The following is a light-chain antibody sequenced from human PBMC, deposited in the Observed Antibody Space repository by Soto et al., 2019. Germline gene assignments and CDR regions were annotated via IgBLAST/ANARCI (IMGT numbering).Light chain of an antibody. CDR1: SSDIGRYNL. V-gene: IGLV2-23*01. Sequence: QSALTQPASVSGSPGQSITISCTGTSSDIGRYNLVSWYQQHPGKAPKLIIYEDIERPSGVSDRFSGSKSGNTCSLTISGLQTEDEADYYCCSYAGGASVVFGGGTKLTVL. CDR3: CSYAGGASVV. J-gene: IGLJ2*01. CDR2: EDI.